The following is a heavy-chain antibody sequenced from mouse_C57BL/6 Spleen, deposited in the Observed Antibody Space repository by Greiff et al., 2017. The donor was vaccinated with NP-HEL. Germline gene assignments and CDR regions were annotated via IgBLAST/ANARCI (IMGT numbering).Heavy chain of an antibody. CDR3: ARSVDGYYVRFAY. V-gene: IGHV8-12*01. Sequence: QVTLKESGPGILQSSQTLSLTCSFSGFSLSTSGMGVSWIRQPSGKGLEWLAHIYWDDDKRYNPSLKSRLTISKDTSRNQVFLKITSVDTADTATYYCARSVDGYYVRFAYWGQGTLVTVSA. CDR2: IYWDDDK. J-gene: IGHJ3*01. CDR1: GFSLSTSGMG. D-gene: IGHD2-3*01.